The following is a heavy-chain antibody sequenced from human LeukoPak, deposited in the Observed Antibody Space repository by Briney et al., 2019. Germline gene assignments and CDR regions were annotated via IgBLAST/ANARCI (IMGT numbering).Heavy chain of an antibody. CDR1: GYTFSRHG. V-gene: IGHV1-18*01. J-gene: IGHJ4*02. D-gene: IGHD3-22*01. CDR2: VSGYNGNT. CDR3: AKDIHPGLDSGASCCFDY. Sequence: ASVKVSCKTSGYTFSRHGITWVRQAPGQGLEWMGWVSGYNGNTNYAQNVQGRVTMTTDTSTNTAYMELRSLRSDDTSVYYCAKDIHPGLDSGASCCFDYWGQGTPVTVSS.